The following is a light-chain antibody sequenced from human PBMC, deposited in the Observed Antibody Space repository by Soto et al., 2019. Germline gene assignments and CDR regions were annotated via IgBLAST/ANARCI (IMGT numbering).Light chain of an antibody. CDR1: QRVSSY. J-gene: IGKJ5*01. CDR3: QKRSNLPLT. CDR2: DAS. Sequence: EIVLTQSPATLSLSPGDRATLSCRASQRVSSYLAWYQQKPGQAPRLLIYDASNKATGIPARFSGSGSGTEFTLTIRSLEPEDFAVYYCQKRSNLPLTFGKGTRLEIK. V-gene: IGKV3-11*01.